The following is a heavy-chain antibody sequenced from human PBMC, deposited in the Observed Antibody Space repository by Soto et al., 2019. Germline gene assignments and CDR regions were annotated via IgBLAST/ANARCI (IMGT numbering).Heavy chain of an antibody. V-gene: IGHV4-34*02. D-gene: IGHD3-10*01. CDR1: GGSFNNYC. CDR3: ARGDYGQYDTYNGFDP. CDR2: VYPGGRT. Sequence: QVRLQQWGAGLVRPSETLSLTCAVYGGSFNNYCWRWIRQPPGKGLEWIGEVYPGGRTNYRPALKREVKIAVEGSKNQFARRLTAVTAAETAVDYCARGDYGQYDTYNGFDPWGQGNLGIVAS. J-gene: IGHJ5*02.